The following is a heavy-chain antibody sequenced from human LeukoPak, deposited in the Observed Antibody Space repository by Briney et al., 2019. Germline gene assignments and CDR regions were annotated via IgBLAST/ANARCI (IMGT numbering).Heavy chain of an antibody. CDR1: GYTFTSYG. Sequence: AASVKVSCEASGYTFTSYGISWVRQAPGQGLEWMGWISAYNGNTNYAQKLQGRVTMTTDTSTSTAYMELRSLRSDDTAVYYCARVPPNIVVVVANEYFDYWGQGTLVTVSS. J-gene: IGHJ4*02. CDR2: ISAYNGNT. CDR3: ARVPPNIVVVVANEYFDY. D-gene: IGHD2-15*01. V-gene: IGHV1-18*01.